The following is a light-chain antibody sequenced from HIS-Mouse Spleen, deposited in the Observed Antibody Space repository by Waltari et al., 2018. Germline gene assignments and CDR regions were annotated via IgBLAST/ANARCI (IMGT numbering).Light chain of an antibody. CDR1: SSDVGSYHL. CDR3: CSYAGSSTWV. CDR2: EGS. J-gene: IGLJ3*02. Sequence: QSALTQPASVSGSPGQSITISCTGTSSDVGSYHLVPWYQQHPGKAPKLMTYEGSKRPSGVSNRFSGSKSGNTASLTISGLQAEDEADYYCCSYAGSSTWVFGGGTKLTVL. V-gene: IGLV2-23*01.